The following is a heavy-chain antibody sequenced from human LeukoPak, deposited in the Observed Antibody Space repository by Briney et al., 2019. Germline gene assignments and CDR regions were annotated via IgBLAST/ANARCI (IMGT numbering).Heavy chain of an antibody. D-gene: IGHD3-22*01. V-gene: IGHV1-69*13. CDR3: ARELYDSSGYYFDY. J-gene: IGHJ4*02. CDR2: IIPIFGTA. Sequence: WAAVKVSFKASGGTFSSYSISWVRQAPGQGLEWMGGIIPIFGTANYAQKFQGRVTITADESTSTAYMELSSLRSEDTAVYYCARELYDSSGYYFDYWGQGTLVTVSS. CDR1: GGTFSSYS.